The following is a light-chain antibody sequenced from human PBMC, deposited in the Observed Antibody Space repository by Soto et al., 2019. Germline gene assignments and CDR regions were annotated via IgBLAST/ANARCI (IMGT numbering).Light chain of an antibody. CDR2: EVS. Sequence: QSALPQPPSASGSPGQSVTISCTGTSSDVGGYNYVSWYQQHPGKAPKLMIYEVSKRPSGVPDRFSGSKSGNTAYLTVSGLQAEGEADYYCSSYAGSNNWNFGTGTKLTVL. J-gene: IGLJ1*01. CDR3: SSYAGSNNWN. CDR1: SSDVGGYNY. V-gene: IGLV2-8*01.